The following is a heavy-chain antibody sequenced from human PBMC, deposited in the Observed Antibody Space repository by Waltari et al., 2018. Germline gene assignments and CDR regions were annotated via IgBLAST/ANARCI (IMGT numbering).Heavy chain of an antibody. J-gene: IGHJ4*02. CDR2: IIPIFGTA. CDR1: GGTFSSYA. CDR3: ARGYDSSGYSDY. D-gene: IGHD3-22*01. Sequence: QVQLVQSGAAVKKPGSSVQVSCKASGGTFSSYAISRVRQAPGQGLEWMGGIIPIFGTANYAQKFQGRVTITADESTSTAYMELSSLRSEDTAVYYCARGYDSSGYSDYWGQGTLVTVSS. V-gene: IGHV1-69*01.